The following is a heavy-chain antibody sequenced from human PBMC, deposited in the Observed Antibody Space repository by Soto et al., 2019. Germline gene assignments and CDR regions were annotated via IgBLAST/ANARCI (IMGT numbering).Heavy chain of an antibody. J-gene: IGHJ4*02. D-gene: IGHD6-19*01. CDR2: IDNDGSSR. Sequence: EVQLVESGGGLVQPGGSLRLSCAASGFTFSSNWMHWVRQGPGKGLVWVSRIDNDGSSRDYADSVKGRFTISRDNAKNTLYLEMSSLRAEDTAVYYCATGSGWYSPDYWGPGTLATVSS. V-gene: IGHV3-74*01. CDR1: GFTFSSNW. CDR3: ATGSGWYSPDY.